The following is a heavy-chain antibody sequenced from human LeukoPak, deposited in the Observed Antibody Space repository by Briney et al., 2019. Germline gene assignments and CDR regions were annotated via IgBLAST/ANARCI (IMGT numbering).Heavy chain of an antibody. CDR2: IDPNSGAT. CDR1: GYSFTAYY. V-gene: IGHV1-2*02. J-gene: IGHJ4*02. Sequence: ASVKVSCKVSGYSFTAYYLHWVRQAPGQGLEWMGWIDPNSGATNYARKFQGRVTITRDTSIGTAYMELSSLISDDTAVYYCASEAFCGGGNCYVHRVASWGPGTLVTVSS. CDR3: ASEAFCGGGNCYVHRVAS. D-gene: IGHD2-15*01.